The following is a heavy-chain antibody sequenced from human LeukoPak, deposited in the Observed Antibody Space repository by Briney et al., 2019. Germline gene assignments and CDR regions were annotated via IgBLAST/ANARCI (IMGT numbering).Heavy chain of an antibody. Sequence: SETLSLTCTVSGGSISSYYWSWIRRPPGKGLEWIGYIYYTGSTKYNASLKSRVTISVDTSKNQFSLKLSSVTAADTAVYYCARESGGRYSFDYWGQGTVVTVSS. CDR2: IYYTGST. D-gene: IGHD1-26*01. CDR3: ARESGGRYSFDY. J-gene: IGHJ4*02. CDR1: GGSISSYY. V-gene: IGHV4-59*12.